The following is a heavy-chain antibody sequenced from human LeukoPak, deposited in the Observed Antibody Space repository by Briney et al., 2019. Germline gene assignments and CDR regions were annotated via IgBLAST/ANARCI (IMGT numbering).Heavy chain of an antibody. CDR1: GFSLSSYW. J-gene: IGHJ4*02. Sequence: PGGSLRLSCAVSGFSLSSYWMSWLRQAQGKELEWVANIKQDGSEKYYVDSVKGRFTISRDNAQNSLYLQMNSLRPEDTAVYYCARNIVVIPAAHLFEYWGEGPLGTVS. CDR3: ARNIVVIPAAHLFEY. D-gene: IGHD2-2*01. V-gene: IGHV3-7*03. CDR2: IKQDGSEK.